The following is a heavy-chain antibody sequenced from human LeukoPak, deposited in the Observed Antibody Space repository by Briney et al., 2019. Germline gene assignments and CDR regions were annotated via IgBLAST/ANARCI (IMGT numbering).Heavy chain of an antibody. CDR3: ARDPTLIAAAALGAFDI. D-gene: IGHD6-13*01. CDR2: IYTSGST. Sequence: PSETLSLTCTVSGGSISRGSYYWSWIRQPAGKGLEWIGRIYTSGSTNYNPSLKSRVTISVDTSKNQFSLKLSSVTAADTAVYYCARDPTLIAAAALGAFDIWGQGTMVTVSS. CDR1: GGSISRGSYY. J-gene: IGHJ3*02. V-gene: IGHV4-61*02.